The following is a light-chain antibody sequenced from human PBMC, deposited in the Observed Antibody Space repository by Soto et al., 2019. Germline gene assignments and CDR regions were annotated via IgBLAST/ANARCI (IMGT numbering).Light chain of an antibody. CDR1: QDISNY. V-gene: IGKV1-33*01. J-gene: IGKJ5*01. CDR2: DAS. CDR3: QQYDNLPPDT. Sequence: DIQMTQSPSSLSASVGDRVTITCQASQDISNYLNWYQQKPGKAPKLLIYDASNLETGVPSRFSGSGSGTDFTFTISSLQPEDIATYYCQQYDNLPPDTFGQGTRLESK.